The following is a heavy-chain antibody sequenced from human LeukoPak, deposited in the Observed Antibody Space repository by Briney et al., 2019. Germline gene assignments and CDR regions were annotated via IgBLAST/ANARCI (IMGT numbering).Heavy chain of an antibody. CDR2: MNPNSGNT. D-gene: IGHD3-10*01. CDR3: AREAPYYYGSGSYTDYYYYYNMDV. J-gene: IGHJ6*03. CDR1: GYTFTSYD. V-gene: IGHV1-8*01. Sequence: ASVKVSCKASGYTFTSYDINWVRQATGQGLEWMGWMNPNSGNTGYAQRFQGRVTMTRNTSISTAYMELSSLRSEDTAVYYCAREAPYYYGSGSYTDYYYYYNMDVWGKGTTVTISS.